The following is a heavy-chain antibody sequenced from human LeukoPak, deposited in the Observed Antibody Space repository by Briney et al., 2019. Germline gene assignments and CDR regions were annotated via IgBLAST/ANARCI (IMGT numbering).Heavy chain of an antibody. CDR3: AKGARLRLGEDFDY. V-gene: IGHV3-23*01. D-gene: IGHD3-16*01. CDR2: ISGSGATT. J-gene: IGHJ4*02. Sequence: LSLTCTVSGGSISSYYWSWVRHTPGKGLEWVSGISGSGATTYYADSVKGRLTISRDNSKNTVYLQMNSLRAEDTAVYYCAKGARLRLGEDFDYWGQGTLVTVSS. CDR1: GGSISSYY.